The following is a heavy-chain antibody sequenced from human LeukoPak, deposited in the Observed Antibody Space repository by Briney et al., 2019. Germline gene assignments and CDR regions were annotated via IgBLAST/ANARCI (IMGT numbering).Heavy chain of an antibody. V-gene: IGHV4-34*01. CDR3: ARVGYNAFDI. CDR1: GGSFNVHY. D-gene: IGHD5-24*01. CDR2: INHSGST. Sequence: SETLSLTCAVYGGSFNVHYWNWIRQLPGKGLEWIGQINHSGSTNYNSSLKSRVTISVDTSKNQFSLKVSSVTAADTAVYYCARVGYNAFDIWGQGTMVTVST. J-gene: IGHJ3*02.